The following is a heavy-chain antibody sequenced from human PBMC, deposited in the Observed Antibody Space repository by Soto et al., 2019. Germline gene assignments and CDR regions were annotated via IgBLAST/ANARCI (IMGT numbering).Heavy chain of an antibody. Sequence: SETLSLTCTVSGGSITSGDYHWSWIRQSPGKGLEYIGYIHYTGSTYYNPSLKGRVSMSEDTSKNQFSLQLTSVTAADTAVYYCARGRGSCSPWGQGTLVTVSS. J-gene: IGHJ5*02. CDR1: GGSITSGDYH. CDR3: ARGRGSCSP. CDR2: IHYTGST. V-gene: IGHV4-30-4*01. D-gene: IGHD2-15*01.